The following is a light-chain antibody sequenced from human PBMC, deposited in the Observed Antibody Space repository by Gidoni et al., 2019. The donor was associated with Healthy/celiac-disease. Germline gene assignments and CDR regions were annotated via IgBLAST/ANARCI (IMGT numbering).Light chain of an antibody. Sequence: DIVMTQSPDSLAVSLGERATINCKSSQSVLYSSNNKNYLAWYQQKPVQPPKLLIYWASTRESGVPYRFSGSGSGTDFTLTISSLQAEDVAVYYCQQYYSTLTFGGGTKVEIK. CDR2: WAS. J-gene: IGKJ4*01. CDR3: QQYYSTLT. V-gene: IGKV4-1*01. CDR1: QSVLYSSNNKNY.